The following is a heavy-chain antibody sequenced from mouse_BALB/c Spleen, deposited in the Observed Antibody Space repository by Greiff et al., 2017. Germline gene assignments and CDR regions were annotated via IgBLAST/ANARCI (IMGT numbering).Heavy chain of an antibody. D-gene: IGHD2-14*01. CDR2: IDPSDSYT. Sequence: VQLQQPGAELVKPGASVKMSCKASGYTFTSYWMHWVKQRPGQGLEWIGVIDPSDSYTSYNQKFKGKATLTVDTSSSTAYMQLSSLTSEDSAVYYCTRRGYDGYFDVWGAGTTVTVSS. J-gene: IGHJ1*01. CDR1: GYTFTSYW. V-gene: IGHV1S127*01. CDR3: TRRGYDGYFDV.